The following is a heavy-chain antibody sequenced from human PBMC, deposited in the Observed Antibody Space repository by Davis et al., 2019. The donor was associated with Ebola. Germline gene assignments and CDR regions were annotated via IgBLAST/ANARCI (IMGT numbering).Heavy chain of an antibody. V-gene: IGHV3-23*01. CDR1: GFTFSSYA. Sequence: GGSLRLSCAASGFTFSSYAMSWVRQAPGKGLEWVSAISGSGGSTYYADSVKGRFTISRDNSKNTLYLQMNSLKTEDTAVYYCTRGNDFWSGYYGVYWGQGTLVTVSS. J-gene: IGHJ4*02. D-gene: IGHD3-3*01. CDR3: TRGNDFWSGYYGVY. CDR2: ISGSGGST.